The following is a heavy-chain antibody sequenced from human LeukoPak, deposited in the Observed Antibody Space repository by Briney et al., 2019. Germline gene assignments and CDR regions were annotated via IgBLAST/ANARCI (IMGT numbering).Heavy chain of an antibody. V-gene: IGHV1-2*02. CDR2: INPNSGGT. CDR3: ARGPGDSSGYYDWFDP. D-gene: IGHD3-22*01. J-gene: IGHJ5*02. Sequence: ASVKVSCKASGYTFTGYYIHWVRQAPGQGLERMGWINPNSGGTNYAQKFQGRVTMTRDTSISTAYMELSRLRSDDTAVYYCARGPGDSSGYYDWFDPWGQGTLVTVSS. CDR1: GYTFTGYY.